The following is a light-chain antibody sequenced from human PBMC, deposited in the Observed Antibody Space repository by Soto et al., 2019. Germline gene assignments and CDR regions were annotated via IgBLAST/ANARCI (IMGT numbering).Light chain of an antibody. V-gene: IGLV1-40*01. J-gene: IGLJ1*01. Sequence: QLVLTQPPSVSGAPGQRVTISCTGSSSNIGAGYDVHWYQQLPGAAPKLLIYGNNNRPSGVPDRFSGSKSGTSASLAITGLQAEDEADYYCQSYDSSLSAHVFGTGTKLTVL. CDR3: QSYDSSLSAHV. CDR1: SSNIGAGYD. CDR2: GNN.